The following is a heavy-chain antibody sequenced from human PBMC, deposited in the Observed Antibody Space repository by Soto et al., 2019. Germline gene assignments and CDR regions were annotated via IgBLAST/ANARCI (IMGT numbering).Heavy chain of an antibody. D-gene: IGHD5-18*01. CDR3: ARIRGYSYGLDY. Sequence: ASVTVSCKASGYTFTRYAMHGVRQAPGQRLEWMGWINAGNGNTKYSQKFQGRVTITRDTSASTAYMELSSLRSEDTAVYYCARIRGYSYGLDYWGQGTLVTVSS. J-gene: IGHJ4*02. CDR1: GYTFTRYA. V-gene: IGHV1-3*01. CDR2: INAGNGNT.